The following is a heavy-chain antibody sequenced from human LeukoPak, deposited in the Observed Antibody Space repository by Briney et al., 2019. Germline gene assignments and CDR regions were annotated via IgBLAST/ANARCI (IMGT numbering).Heavy chain of an antibody. D-gene: IGHD1-1*01. CDR1: GGSFTGYY. J-gene: IGHJ4*03. CDR3: ARGPTISETGYFDY. CDR2: VNHRGDT. V-gene: IGHV4-34*01. Sequence: PSGTLSLTCAVSGGSFTGYYWSWIRQSPGKGLQWIAEVNHRGDTNYNPSVKGRVTTSVDTSKNQFSLKVTSLTAADTAVYYCARGPTISETGYFDYWGQGTLVTVSS.